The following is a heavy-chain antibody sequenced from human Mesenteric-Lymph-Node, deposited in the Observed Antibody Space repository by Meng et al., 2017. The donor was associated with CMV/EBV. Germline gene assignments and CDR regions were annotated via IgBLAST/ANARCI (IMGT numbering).Heavy chain of an antibody. CDR2: IYHSGST. V-gene: IGHV4-4*02. CDR3: ARLRRGSGSYYLHKVNYYYGMDV. CDR1: GGSISSSNW. D-gene: IGHD3-10*01. J-gene: IGHJ6*02. Sequence: GSLRLSCAVSGGSISSSNWWSWVRQPPGKGLEWIGEIYHSGSTNYNPSLKSRVTISVDKSKNQFSLKLSSVTAADTAVYYCARLRRGSGSYYLHKVNYYYGMDVWGQGTTVTVSS.